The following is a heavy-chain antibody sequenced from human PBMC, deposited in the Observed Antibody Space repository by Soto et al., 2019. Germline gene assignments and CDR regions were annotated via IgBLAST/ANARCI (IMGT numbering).Heavy chain of an antibody. D-gene: IGHD3-10*01. CDR3: ARESGYYGSGSYSPYYYGMDV. Sequence: QVQLVQSGAEVKKPGASVKVSCKASGYTFTSYGISWVRQAPGQGLEWMGRISAYNGNTNYAQKLQGRVTMTTDTSTSTAYMELRSLRSDDTAVYYCARESGYYGSGSYSPYYYGMDVWGQGTTVTVSS. J-gene: IGHJ6*02. V-gene: IGHV1-18*01. CDR1: GYTFTSYG. CDR2: ISAYNGNT.